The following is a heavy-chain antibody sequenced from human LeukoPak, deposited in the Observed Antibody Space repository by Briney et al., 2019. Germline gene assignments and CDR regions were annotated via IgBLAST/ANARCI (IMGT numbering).Heavy chain of an antibody. Sequence: GGSLRLSCAASGFTFSSYAMSWVRQAPGKGLEWVSAISGSGGSTYYADSVKGRFTISRDNSKNTLYLQMNSLRAEDTAIYYCAKSLRFEDYTNLPFDYWGQGTLVTVSS. D-gene: IGHD3-10*01. CDR3: AKSLRFEDYTNLPFDY. J-gene: IGHJ4*02. V-gene: IGHV3-23*01. CDR1: GFTFSSYA. CDR2: ISGSGGST.